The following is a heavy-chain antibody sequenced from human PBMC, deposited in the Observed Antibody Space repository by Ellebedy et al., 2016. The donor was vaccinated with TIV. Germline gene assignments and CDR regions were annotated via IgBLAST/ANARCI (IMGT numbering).Heavy chain of an antibody. CDR3: ASDPWGVGPAFDI. V-gene: IGHV3-23*01. CDR1: GFTFSPYA. Sequence: PSETLSLTCAASGFTFSPYAMAWVRQAPGKGLEWVSGIVGSGAQKYADSVKGRFTISRDNSKNTLYLQVDSLRAEDTAIYYCASDPWGVGPAFDIWGQGTMVTVSS. CDR2: IVGSGA. D-gene: IGHD1-26*01. J-gene: IGHJ3*02.